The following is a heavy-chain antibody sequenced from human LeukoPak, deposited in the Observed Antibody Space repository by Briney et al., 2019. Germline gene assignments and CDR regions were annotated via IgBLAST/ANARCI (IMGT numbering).Heavy chain of an antibody. CDR1: GGSISTFF. V-gene: IGHV4-4*07. Sequence: SETLSLTCTVSGGSISTFFWSWFRQPAGKGLEWIGRIYSSGSTNYNPSLQSRVTMSVDTSKNQFSLNLSSVTAADTAVYYCAKDRFSAQSLADYWGQGTLVTASS. D-gene: IGHD2/OR15-2a*01. CDR2: IYSSGST. J-gene: IGHJ4*02. CDR3: AKDRFSAQSLADY.